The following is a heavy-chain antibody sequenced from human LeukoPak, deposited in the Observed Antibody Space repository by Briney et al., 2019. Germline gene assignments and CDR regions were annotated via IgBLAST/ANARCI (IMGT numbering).Heavy chain of an antibody. CDR3: ARARGYSYGWTLDY. CDR1: GFTFSSYW. CDR2: IKQDGSEK. Sequence: HPGGSLRLSCAASGFTFSSYWMSWVRQAPGKGLEWVANIKQDGSEKYYVDSVKGRFTISRDNAKSTLYLQMNSLSAEDTAVYYCARARGYSYGWTLDYWGQGTLVTVSS. J-gene: IGHJ4*02. D-gene: IGHD5-18*01. V-gene: IGHV3-7*01.